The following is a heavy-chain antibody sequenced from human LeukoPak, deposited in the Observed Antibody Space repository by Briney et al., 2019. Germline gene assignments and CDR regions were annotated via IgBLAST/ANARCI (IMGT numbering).Heavy chain of an antibody. D-gene: IGHD6-25*01. CDR1: GFTFSSYG. Sequence: GGSLRLSCAASGFTFSSYGMHWVRQAPGKGLEWVAVISYDGSNKYYAVSVKGRFTISRDNSKNTLYLQMNSLRAEDTAVYYCAKGDSSGFPLYYYGMDVWGQGTTVTVSS. J-gene: IGHJ6*02. V-gene: IGHV3-30*18. CDR3: AKGDSSGFPLYYYGMDV. CDR2: ISYDGSNK.